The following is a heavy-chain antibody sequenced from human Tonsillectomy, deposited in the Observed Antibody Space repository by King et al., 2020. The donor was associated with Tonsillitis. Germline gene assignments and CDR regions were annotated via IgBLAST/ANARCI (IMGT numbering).Heavy chain of an antibody. D-gene: IGHD1-26*01. CDR3: TKVGATVDYYYYGVDV. CDR1: GFTFSSYG. CDR2: IRYDGSNK. J-gene: IGHJ6*02. V-gene: IGHV3-30*02. Sequence: VQLVESGGGVVQPGGSLRLSCAASGFTFSSYGMHWVRQAPGKGLEWVAFIRYDGSNKYYADSVKGRFTISRDNSKNTLYLQMNSLRAEDTAVYYCTKVGATVDYYYYGVDVWGQGTTVTVSS.